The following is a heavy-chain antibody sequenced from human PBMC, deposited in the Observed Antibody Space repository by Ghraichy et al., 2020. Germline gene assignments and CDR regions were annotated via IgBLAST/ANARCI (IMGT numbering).Heavy chain of an antibody. CDR2: INHSGST. D-gene: IGHD3-16*02. V-gene: IGHV4-34*01. J-gene: IGHJ4*02. CDR1: GGSFSGYY. Sequence: SETLSLTCAVYGGSFSGYYWSWIRQPPGKGLEWIGEINHSGSTNYNPSLKSRVTISVDTSKNQFSLKLSSVTAADTAVYYCARGRRYYYDYVWGSYRYTFDYWGQGTLVTVSS. CDR3: ARGRRYYYDYVWGSYRYTFDY.